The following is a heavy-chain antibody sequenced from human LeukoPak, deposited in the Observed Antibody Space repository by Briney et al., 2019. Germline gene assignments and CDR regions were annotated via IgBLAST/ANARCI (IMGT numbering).Heavy chain of an antibody. J-gene: IGHJ6*01. CDR2: ISSSGSTI. Sequence: GGSLRLSCAASGFTFSSYEMNWVRPAPGKGVEWVSYISSSGSTIYYADSVKGRFTISRDNAQNSLYLQRNSLKAEDTAVYYCAREVVVVPDISYGMDVWGNGTTVTASS. V-gene: IGHV3-48*03. CDR1: GFTFSSYE. CDR3: AREVVVVPDISYGMDV. D-gene: IGHD2-2*01.